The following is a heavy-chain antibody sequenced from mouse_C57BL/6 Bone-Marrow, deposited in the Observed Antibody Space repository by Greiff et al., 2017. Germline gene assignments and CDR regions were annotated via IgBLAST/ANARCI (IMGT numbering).Heavy chain of an antibody. D-gene: IGHD2-1*01. Sequence: VQLQQSGPGLVQPSQSLSITCTVSGFSLTSYGVHWVRQSPGKGLEWLGVIWRGGSTDYNAAFMSRLSITKDNSKSQVFFKMNSLQADDTAIYXCANIYYGNYGNAMDYWGQGTSVTVSS. V-gene: IGHV2-5*01. CDR2: IWRGGST. J-gene: IGHJ4*01. CDR3: ANIYYGNYGNAMDY. CDR1: GFSLTSYG.